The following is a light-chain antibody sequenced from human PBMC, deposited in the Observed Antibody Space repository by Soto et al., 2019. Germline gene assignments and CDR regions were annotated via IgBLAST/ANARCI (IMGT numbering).Light chain of an antibody. Sequence: QSVLTQPPSASGTPGQGVTISCSGSISNIGSNYVYWYQQLPGTAPKLLIYRNNQRPSGVPDRFSGSKSGTSASLAISGLRSDDEADYFCATWDGSLNGFYVFGTGTKVTVL. V-gene: IGLV1-47*01. CDR2: RNN. CDR1: ISNIGSNY. J-gene: IGLJ1*01. CDR3: ATWDGSLNGFYV.